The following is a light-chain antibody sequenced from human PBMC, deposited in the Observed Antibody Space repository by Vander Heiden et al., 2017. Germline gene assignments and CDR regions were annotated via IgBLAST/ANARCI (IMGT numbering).Light chain of an antibody. CDR3: QQYYSTPYT. CDR2: WAS. Sequence: IVMTQSPASLAVSLGERAPIHCKPSQSVLYSSNNKNYLAWYQQKPGQPPKLLIYWASTRESGVPDRFSGSGSGTDFTLTISSLQAEDVAVYYCQQYYSTPYTFGQGTKLEIK. V-gene: IGKV4-1*01. CDR1: QSVLYSSNNKNY. J-gene: IGKJ2*01.